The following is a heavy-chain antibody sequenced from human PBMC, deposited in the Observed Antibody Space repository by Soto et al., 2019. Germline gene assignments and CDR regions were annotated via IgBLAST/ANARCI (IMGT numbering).Heavy chain of an antibody. CDR2: ISYDGSEK. CDR1: GFTFSNYG. J-gene: IGHJ4*02. D-gene: IGHD6-13*01. Sequence: QVQLVESGGGVVQPGRSLRLSCAASGFTFSNYGMHWVRQAPGKGLEWVAVISYDGSEKYYTDSVKGRFTISRDNSKNTLYVQMNSLRAEDTAVYYCAKDRRSSWTFDYWGQGTLVTVSS. V-gene: IGHV3-30*18. CDR3: AKDRRSSWTFDY.